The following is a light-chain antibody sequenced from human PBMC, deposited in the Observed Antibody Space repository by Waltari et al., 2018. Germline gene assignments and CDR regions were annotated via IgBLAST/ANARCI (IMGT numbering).Light chain of an antibody. CDR2: RND. CDR1: SSNIGSSF. J-gene: IGLJ3*02. V-gene: IGLV1-47*01. Sequence: QSVLTQPPSASGTPGQRVTLSCSGSSSNIGSSFLFWYQHPPGTAPKLLIYRNDQRPSGVPDRFSGSRSGTSASLAISGLRSEDEADYYCAAWDDSLTVRFGGGTKLTVL. CDR3: AAWDDSLTVR.